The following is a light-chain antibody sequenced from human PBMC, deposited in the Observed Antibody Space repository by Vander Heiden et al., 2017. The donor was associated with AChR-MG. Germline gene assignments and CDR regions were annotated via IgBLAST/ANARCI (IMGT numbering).Light chain of an antibody. Sequence: DIQMTQSPSSLSASVGDRVTITCQASQGIRNHLDWYQQKPGKAPKRLIYAASSLQSGVPSRFSGSGSGTEFTLTISSLQPEDFATYYCLQHDSYPWTFGQGTKVEIK. J-gene: IGKJ1*01. CDR1: QGIRNH. CDR2: AAS. CDR3: LQHDSYPWT. V-gene: IGKV1-17*01.